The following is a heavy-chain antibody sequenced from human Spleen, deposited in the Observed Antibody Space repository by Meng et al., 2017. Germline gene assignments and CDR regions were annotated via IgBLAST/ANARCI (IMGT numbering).Heavy chain of an antibody. CDR1: GYTFPDHW. J-gene: IGHJ4*02. Sequence: QVQLVTSAAEEKRPGASVKFSCKASGYTFPDHWLHGVRRAPGQGLGWMGRINPKSGDTHYAQRFQGRVTMTGDTSISTAYMELSGLRSDDTAMYYCARDEDISAAGKLFGDYWGQGTLVTVSS. CDR2: INPKSGDT. CDR3: ARDEDISAAGKLFGDY. D-gene: IGHD6-13*01. V-gene: IGHV1-2*06.